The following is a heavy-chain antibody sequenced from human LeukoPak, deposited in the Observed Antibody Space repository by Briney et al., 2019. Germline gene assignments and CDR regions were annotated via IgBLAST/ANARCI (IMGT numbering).Heavy chain of an antibody. D-gene: IGHD3-10*01. V-gene: IGHV4-59*01. CDR2: IHYSGST. Sequence: SETLSLTCTVSGNSIRSYYWSWIRQPPGKGLEWIGYIHYSGSTNYNPSLKSRVTISFDTSKNQFSLKLSSVTAADTAVYYCARTFFHDNSAYYLFDYWGQGSLVTVSS. CDR3: ARTFFHDNSAYYLFDY. J-gene: IGHJ4*02. CDR1: GNSIRSYY.